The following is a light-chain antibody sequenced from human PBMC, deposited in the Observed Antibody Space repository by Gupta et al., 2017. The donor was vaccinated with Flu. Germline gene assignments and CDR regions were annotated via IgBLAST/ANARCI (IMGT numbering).Light chain of an antibody. V-gene: IGKV1-5*03. J-gene: IGKJ2*01. CDR1: HNINNW. CDR2: KAS. Sequence: DIQMTQSPSTLSASIGDRVAITCRSSHNINNWLAWYQQKPGEAPQLLIYKASTLEIGVPSRFSGSGSGTDSTLTINRLQPEDQATYFCQQYNTPSYAFGQGTKLDIK. CDR3: QQYNTPSYA.